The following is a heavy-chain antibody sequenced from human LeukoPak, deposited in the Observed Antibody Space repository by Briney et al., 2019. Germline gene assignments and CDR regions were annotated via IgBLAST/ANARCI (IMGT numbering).Heavy chain of an antibody. J-gene: IGHJ3*02. Sequence: TSETLPLTCTVSGGSFTSSSYYWGWIRQPPGKGLEWIGSIYYSGNTYYNPSLKSRVTISVATSKNQFSLKLSSVTAADTAVYYCARGRIVGANHDAFDIWGQGTMVAVSS. CDR1: GGSFTSSSYY. V-gene: IGHV4-39*07. D-gene: IGHD1-26*01. CDR3: ARGRIVGANHDAFDI. CDR2: IYYSGNT.